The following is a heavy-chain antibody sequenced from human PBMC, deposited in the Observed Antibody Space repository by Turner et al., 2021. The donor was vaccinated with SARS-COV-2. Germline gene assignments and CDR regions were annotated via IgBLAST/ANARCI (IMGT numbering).Heavy chain of an antibody. J-gene: IGHJ6*02. Sequence: EVQLVESGGGLVKPGGSLRLSCAASGFTFSSYSMNWVRQAPGKGLEWVSSISSTSSYIYYADSVKGRFTISRDNAKNSLYLQMNSLRAEDTAVNYCAREDDFWSGYHHYGMDVWGQGTTVTVSS. V-gene: IGHV3-21*01. CDR1: GFTFSSYS. CDR2: ISSTSSYI. D-gene: IGHD3-3*01. CDR3: AREDDFWSGYHHYGMDV.